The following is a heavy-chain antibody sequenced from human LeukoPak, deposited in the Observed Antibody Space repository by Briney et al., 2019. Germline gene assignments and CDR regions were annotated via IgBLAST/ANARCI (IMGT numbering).Heavy chain of an antibody. CDR3: ARDPKSSSWSYYYYYGMDV. V-gene: IGHV3-23*01. D-gene: IGHD6-13*01. J-gene: IGHJ6*02. Sequence: GGSLRLSCVGSGFTSIAYALTWARQAPGKGLEWVSGISGGGVTTYYADSVKGRFTISRDNAKNSLYLQMNSLRAEDTAAYYCARDPKSSSWSYYYYYGMDVWGQGTTVTVSS. CDR1: GFTSIAYA. CDR2: ISGGGVTT.